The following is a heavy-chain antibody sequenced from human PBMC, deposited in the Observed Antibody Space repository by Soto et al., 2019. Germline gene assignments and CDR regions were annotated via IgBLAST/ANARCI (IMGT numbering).Heavy chain of an antibody. CDR1: GFSLSTSGVG. J-gene: IGHJ4*02. D-gene: IGHD3-10*01. CDR3: EHSTELLWFGEFGYFDS. CDR2: IYWDDDK. Sequence: KESGPTLVKPTQTLTLTCTFSGFSLSTSGVGVGWIRQPPGKALEWLALIYWDDDKRYSPSLKSRLTITKDTSKNQVVLTMTNMDPVDTATYYCEHSTELLWFGEFGYFDSWGQGTLVTVSS. V-gene: IGHV2-5*02.